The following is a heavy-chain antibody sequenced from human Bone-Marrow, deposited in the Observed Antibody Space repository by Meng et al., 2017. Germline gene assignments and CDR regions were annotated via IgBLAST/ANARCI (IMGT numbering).Heavy chain of an antibody. CDR2: IIPILGIA. D-gene: IGHD5-18*01. Sequence: SVKVSCKASGGTFSSYTISWVRQAPGQGLEWMGRIIPILGIANYAQKFQGRVTITADESTSTAYMELSSLRSEDTAVYYCARPTHGYSYGTDFDYWGQGTLVTVSS. CDR1: GGTFSSYT. V-gene: IGHV1-69*02. CDR3: ARPTHGYSYGTDFDY. J-gene: IGHJ4*02.